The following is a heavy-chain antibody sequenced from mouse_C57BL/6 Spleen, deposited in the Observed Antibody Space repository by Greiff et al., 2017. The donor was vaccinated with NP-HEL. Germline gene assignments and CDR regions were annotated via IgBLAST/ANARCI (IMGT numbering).Heavy chain of an antibody. Sequence: QVQLQQPGTELVKPGASVKLSCKASGYTFTSYWMHWVKQRPGQGLEWIGNINPSDGGTNYNEKFKSKATLTVDKSSSTAYMQLSSLTSEDSAVYYCARTRTSIVSSEAMDYWGQGTSVTVSS. D-gene: IGHD2-10*02. CDR2: INPSDGGT. J-gene: IGHJ4*01. CDR1: GYTFTSYW. CDR3: ARTRTSIVSSEAMDY. V-gene: IGHV1-53*01.